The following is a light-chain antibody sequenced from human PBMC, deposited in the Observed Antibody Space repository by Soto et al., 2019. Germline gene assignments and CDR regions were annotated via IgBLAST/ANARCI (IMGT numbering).Light chain of an antibody. CDR2: DVS. V-gene: IGLV2-14*01. CDR1: SSDVGGYNY. CDR3: SSYTGSSTPGV. Sequence: QSALTQPASVSGSPGQSITISCTGTSSDVGGYNYVSWYQQHPGKAPKLMIYDVSNRPSGVSNRFSGSKSGNTASLTISGRHAEEEADDYCSSYTGSSTPGVFGGGTKVTVL. J-gene: IGLJ3*02.